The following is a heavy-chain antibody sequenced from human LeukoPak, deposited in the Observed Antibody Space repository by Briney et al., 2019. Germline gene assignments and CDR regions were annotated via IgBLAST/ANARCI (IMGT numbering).Heavy chain of an antibody. CDR1: GGSISSGGYY. Sequence: SETLSLTCTVSGGSISSGGYYWSWIRQPLGKGLEWIGYIYHSGSTYYNPSLKSRVTISVDRSKNQFSLKLSSVTAADTAVYYCARGQEGWTRGDGVDYGGQGTLVTVSS. CDR2: IYHSGST. D-gene: IGHD2-15*01. CDR3: ARGQEGWTRGDGVDY. J-gene: IGHJ4*02. V-gene: IGHV4-30-2*01.